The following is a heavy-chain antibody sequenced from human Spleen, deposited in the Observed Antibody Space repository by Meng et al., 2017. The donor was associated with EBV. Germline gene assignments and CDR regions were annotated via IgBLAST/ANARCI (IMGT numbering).Heavy chain of an antibody. J-gene: IGHJ4*02. V-gene: IGHV3-30-3*01. Sequence: QVQLVESGGGVVQPGRALRLSCAASGITFSTYAMHWVRQAPGKGLEWVAVISYDGSNTYYADSVKGRFTISRDNSKNTVYLQMNSLRAEDTAVYYCARGADGGNDYWGQGTLVTVSS. D-gene: IGHD4-23*01. CDR2: ISYDGSNT. CDR1: GITFSTYA. CDR3: ARGADGGNDY.